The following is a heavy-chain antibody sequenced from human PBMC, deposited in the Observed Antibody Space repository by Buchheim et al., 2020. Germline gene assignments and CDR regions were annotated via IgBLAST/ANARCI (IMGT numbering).Heavy chain of an antibody. V-gene: IGHV4-31*03. CDR2: IYYSGST. Sequence: QVQLQESGPGLVKPSQTLSLTCTVSGGSISSGGYYWSWIRQHPGKGLEWIGYIYYSGSTYYNPSLKSRVTMSVDTSKNQFSLKLSSVTAADTAVYYCAAGITMVRGVISMGSYFDYWGQGTL. J-gene: IGHJ4*02. CDR1: GGSISSGGYY. CDR3: AAGITMVRGVISMGSYFDY. D-gene: IGHD3-10*01.